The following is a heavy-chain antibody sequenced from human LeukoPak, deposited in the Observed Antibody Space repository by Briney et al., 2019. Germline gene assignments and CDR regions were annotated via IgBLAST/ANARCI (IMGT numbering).Heavy chain of an antibody. J-gene: IGHJ6*03. Sequence: GGSLRLSCAASGFTFSSYEMNWVRQAPGKGLEWVSYISSSGSTIYYADSVKGRFTISRDNAKNSLYLQMNSLRAEDTALYYCARLAARPGGTYYYYYMDVWGKGTTVTVSS. CDR3: ARLAARPGGTYYYYYMDV. CDR1: GFTFSSYE. V-gene: IGHV3-48*03. D-gene: IGHD6-6*01. CDR2: ISSSGSTI.